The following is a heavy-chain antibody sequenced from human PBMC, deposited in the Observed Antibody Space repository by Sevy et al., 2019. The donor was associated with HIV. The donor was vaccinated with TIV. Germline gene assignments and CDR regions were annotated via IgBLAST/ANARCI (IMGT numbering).Heavy chain of an antibody. CDR2: ISRSGSTI. J-gene: IGHJ4*02. V-gene: IGHV3-48*03. CDR3: ARGLGYYDNINYSLFDY. Sequence: GGSLRLSCAASGFTFSDYEMTWVRQAPGKWLEWISFISRSGSTIYYADSVKGRFTISRDNAKNSLYLQMNSLRAEDTAVYYCARGLGYYDNINYSLFDYWGQGTLVTVSS. D-gene: IGHD3-22*01. CDR1: GFTFSDYE.